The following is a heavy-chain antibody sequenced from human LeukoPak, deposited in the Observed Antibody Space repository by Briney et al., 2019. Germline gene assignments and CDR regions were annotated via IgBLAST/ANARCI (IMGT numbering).Heavy chain of an antibody. CDR3: ARGRYCSADICSGGDAFDI. CDR1: GGSINNYY. J-gene: IGHJ3*02. D-gene: IGHD2-15*01. Sequence: SETLSLTCTASGGSINNYYWSWIRQPAGKGLEWIGRTYTRGSTNYNPSLKSRVTMSVDTSKNQFSLKLSSVTAADTAVYYCARGRYCSADICSGGDAFDIWGQGTMVSVSS. CDR2: TYTRGST. V-gene: IGHV4-4*07.